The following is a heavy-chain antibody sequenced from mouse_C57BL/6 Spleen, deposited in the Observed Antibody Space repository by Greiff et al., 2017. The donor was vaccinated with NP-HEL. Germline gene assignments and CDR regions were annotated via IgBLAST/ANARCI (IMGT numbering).Heavy chain of an antibody. CDR1: GFNIKNTY. V-gene: IGHV14-3*01. D-gene: IGHD1-1*01. CDR2: IDPANGNT. Sequence: EVQGVESVAELVRPGASVKLSCTASGFNIKNTYMHWVKQRPEQGLEWIGRIDPANGNTKYAPKFQGKATITADTSSNTAYLQLSSLTSEDTAIYYCARTYYGSSYFDYWGQGTTLTVSS. J-gene: IGHJ2*01. CDR3: ARTYYGSSYFDY.